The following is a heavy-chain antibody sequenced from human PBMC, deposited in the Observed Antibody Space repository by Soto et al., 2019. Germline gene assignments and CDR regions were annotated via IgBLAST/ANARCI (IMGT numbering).Heavy chain of an antibody. CDR3: ARDVGYASVN. J-gene: IGHJ4*02. CDR2: IKQDGSEK. V-gene: IGHV3-7*01. D-gene: IGHD5-18*01. Sequence: SGGSLRLSCAVSGFTFSSYWMSWVRQAPGKGLEWVATIKQDGSEKYYVDSVKGRFTISRDNAENSLYLQMNSLSAEDTAVYFCARDVGYASVNWGQGTLVKVSS. CDR1: GFTFSSYW.